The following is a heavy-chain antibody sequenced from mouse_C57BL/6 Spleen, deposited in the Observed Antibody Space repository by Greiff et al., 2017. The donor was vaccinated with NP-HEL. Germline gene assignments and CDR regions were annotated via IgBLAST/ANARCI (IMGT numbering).Heavy chain of an antibody. D-gene: IGHD1-1*01. CDR1: GYTFTSYW. CDR3: ARSPITTVARDY. J-gene: IGHJ4*01. V-gene: IGHV1-55*01. Sequence: QVQLQQPGAELVKPGASVKMSCKASGYTFTSYWITWVKQRPGQGLEWIGDIYPGSGSTNYNEKFKSKATLTVDTSSSTAYMQLSSLTSEDSAVYYCARSPITTVARDYWGQGTSVTVSS. CDR2: IYPGSGST.